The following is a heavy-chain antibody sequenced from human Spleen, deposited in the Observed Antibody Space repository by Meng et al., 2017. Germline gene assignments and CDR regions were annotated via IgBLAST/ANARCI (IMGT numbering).Heavy chain of an antibody. J-gene: IGHJ4*02. D-gene: IGHD3-22*01. CDR1: GFSVSHNY. CDR2: IYSGGNT. Sequence: GESLKISCAASGFSVSHNYMSWVRQAPGKGLEWVSVIYSGGNTYYADSVKGRFTISRDNSKNSVFLQINSLRAEDTAVYYCARSHIDKYDLSALPLDYWGQGTLVTVSS. V-gene: IGHV3-66*02. CDR3: ARSHIDKYDLSALPLDY.